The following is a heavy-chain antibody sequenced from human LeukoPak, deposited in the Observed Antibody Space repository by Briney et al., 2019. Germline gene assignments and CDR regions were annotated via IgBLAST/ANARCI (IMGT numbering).Heavy chain of an antibody. J-gene: IGHJ2*01. CDR1: GGSISSYY. Sequence: SETLSLTCTVSGGSISSYYWSWIRQPPGKGLEWIGYVYYSGSTNYNPSLKSRVTISVDTSKNQFSLKLSSVTAADTAVYYCARGTLTKGYFDLWGRGTLVTVSS. CDR3: ARGTLTKGYFDL. D-gene: IGHD2-2*01. CDR2: VYYSGST. V-gene: IGHV4-59*01.